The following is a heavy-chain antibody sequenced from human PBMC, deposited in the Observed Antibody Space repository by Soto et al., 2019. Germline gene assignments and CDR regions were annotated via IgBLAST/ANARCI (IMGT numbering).Heavy chain of an antibody. V-gene: IGHV3-30-3*01. CDR2: ISYDGSNK. D-gene: IGHD6-6*01. J-gene: IGHJ6*02. CDR1: GFTFSSYA. Sequence: QVQLVESGGGVVQPGRSLRLSCAASGFTFSSYAMHWVRQAPGKGLEWVAVISYDGSNKYYADSVKGRFTISRDNSKNTLYLQINSLRAEDTAVYYCARSPSHYYYGMDVWGQGTTVTVSS. CDR3: ARSPSHYYYGMDV.